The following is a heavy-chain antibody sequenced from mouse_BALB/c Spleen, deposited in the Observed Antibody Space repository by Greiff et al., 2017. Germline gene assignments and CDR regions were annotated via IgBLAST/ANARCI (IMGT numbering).Heavy chain of an antibody. J-gene: IGHJ3*01. V-gene: IGHV2-9*02. CDR1: GFSLTSYG. CDR3: ARVLVTTATGFAY. CDR2: IWAGGST. D-gene: IGHD1-2*01. Sequence: QVQLQQSGPGLVAPSQSLSITCTVSGFSLTSYGVHWVRQPPGKGLEWLGVIWAGGSTNYNSALMSRLSISKDNSKSQVFLKMNSLQTDDTAMYYCARVLVTTATGFAYWGQGTLVTVSA.